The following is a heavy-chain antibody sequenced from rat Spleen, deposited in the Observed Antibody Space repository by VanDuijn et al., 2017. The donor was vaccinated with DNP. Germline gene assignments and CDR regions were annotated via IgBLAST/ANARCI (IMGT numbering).Heavy chain of an antibody. CDR2: VTSGGGTT. Sequence: EVQLMESGGDLVQPGRSLKLSCAASGFTFTDYNMAWVRQAPTKGLEWVASVTSGGGTTYYRDSVRGRFTISRENAKSTLYLQMNSLRSEDTATYYCARWNDYFDYWGQGVMVTVSS. CDR1: GFTFTDYN. J-gene: IGHJ2*01. V-gene: IGHV5-25*01. CDR3: ARWNDYFDY.